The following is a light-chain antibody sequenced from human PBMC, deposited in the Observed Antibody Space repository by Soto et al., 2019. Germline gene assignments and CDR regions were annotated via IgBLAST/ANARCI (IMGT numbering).Light chain of an antibody. V-gene: IGKV1-39*01. CDR2: ATY. Sequence: DIQMTQSPSSLSASVGDRVTITCRASQTISNFLNWYQQKPGEAPKLLIYATYNLQSGVPSRFSGSGSGTDFTLTVNSLQPEDFATYYCQQSYTTPLTFGGGTKVDIK. CDR1: QTISNF. CDR3: QQSYTTPLT. J-gene: IGKJ4*01.